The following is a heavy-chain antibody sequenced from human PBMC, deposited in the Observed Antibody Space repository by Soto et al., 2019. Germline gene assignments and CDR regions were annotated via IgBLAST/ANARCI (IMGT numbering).Heavy chain of an antibody. V-gene: IGHV1-69*02. CDR2: IIPILGIA. Sequence: QVQLVQSGAEVKKPGSSVKVSCKASGGTFSSYTISWVRQAPGQGLEWMGRIIPILGIANYAQKFQGRVTITADKSTSTAYMELRSLRSEDTAVYYCARSLAAAGTAFDYWGQGTLVTVSS. D-gene: IGHD6-13*01. J-gene: IGHJ4*02. CDR3: ARSLAAAGTAFDY. CDR1: GGTFSSYT.